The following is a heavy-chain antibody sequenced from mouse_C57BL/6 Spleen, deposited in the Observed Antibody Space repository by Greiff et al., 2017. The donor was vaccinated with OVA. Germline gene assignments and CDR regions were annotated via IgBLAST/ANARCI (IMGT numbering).Heavy chain of an antibody. CDR1: GFTFTDYY. J-gene: IGHJ4*01. V-gene: IGHV7-3*01. CDR3: ARYRSGYNAMDY. CDR2: IRNKANGYQT. D-gene: IGHD3-2*02. Sequence: DVKLVESGGGLVQPGGSLSLSCAASGFTFTDYYMSWVRQPPGKALEWLGFIRNKANGYQTEYSASVKGRFTISRANSQSILYRQMNALRAEDSATYYCARYRSGYNAMDYWGQGTSVTVSS.